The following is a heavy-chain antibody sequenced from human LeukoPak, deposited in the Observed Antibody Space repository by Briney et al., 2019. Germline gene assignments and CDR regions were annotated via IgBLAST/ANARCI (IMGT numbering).Heavy chain of an antibody. Sequence: PSETLSLTCTVTGYSITSGYYWGWIRQPPGKGLEWIGSIYHSGSTYYDPSLKSRVTISVDTSKNQFSLKLSSVTAADTAVYYCARDPPGLGYYPYYFDYWGQGTLVTVSS. V-gene: IGHV4-38-2*02. CDR1: GYSITSGYY. CDR2: IYHSGST. D-gene: IGHD3-22*01. J-gene: IGHJ4*02. CDR3: ARDPPGLGYYPYYFDY.